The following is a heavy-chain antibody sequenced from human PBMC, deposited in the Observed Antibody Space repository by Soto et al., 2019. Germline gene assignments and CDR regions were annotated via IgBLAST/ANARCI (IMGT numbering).Heavy chain of an antibody. J-gene: IGHJ4*02. D-gene: IGHD4-17*01. CDR2: IIPIFGTA. Sequence: SVKVSCKASGGTFSSYAISWVRQAPGQGLEWMGGIIPIFGTANYAQKFQGRVTITADESTSTAYMELSSLRSEDTAVYYCAGEYGDYGYFDYWGQGTLVTVSS. V-gene: IGHV1-69*13. CDR1: GGTFSSYA. CDR3: AGEYGDYGYFDY.